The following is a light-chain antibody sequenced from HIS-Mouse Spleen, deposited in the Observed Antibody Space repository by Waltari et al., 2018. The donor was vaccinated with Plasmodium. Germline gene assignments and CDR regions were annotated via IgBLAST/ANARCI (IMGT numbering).Light chain of an antibody. CDR2: KES. Sequence: SYELTQPSSVSVSPGQTPRITCSGDVLATKYARWFQQKPGQAPVLVIYKESERPSGLPERFSGSSSGTTVTLTISGAQVEDEADYYCYSAADNNLVFGGGTKLTVL. CDR3: YSAADNNLV. CDR1: VLATKY. J-gene: IGLJ3*02. V-gene: IGLV3-27*01.